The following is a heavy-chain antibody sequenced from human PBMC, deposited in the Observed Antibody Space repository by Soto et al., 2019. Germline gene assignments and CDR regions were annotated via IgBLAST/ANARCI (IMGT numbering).Heavy chain of an antibody. Sequence: SKTLWLTCGVYGGSGSGYYWIGSRQPPGKGLEWIGEINHTGGTHYNPSLKSRVTMSVDTSKNQFSLRLSSVTAADTAIYYCATRITVFGLLIPPFDPWGQGTQVTVS. J-gene: IGHJ5*02. CDR2: INHTGGT. D-gene: IGHD3-3*01. V-gene: IGHV4-34*01. CDR3: ATRITVFGLLIPPFDP. CDR1: GGSGSGYY.